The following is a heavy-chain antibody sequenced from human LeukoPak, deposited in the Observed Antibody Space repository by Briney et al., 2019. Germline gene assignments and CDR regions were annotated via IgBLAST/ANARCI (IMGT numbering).Heavy chain of an antibody. D-gene: IGHD3-10*02. CDR3: GKDLHYYVAMDV. CDR1: GFTFSGYG. Sequence: GGSLRLSCAASGFTFSGYGMHWVRQAPGKGLEWVAVFWFDGSNKYHAESVKGRFAISRDNSKSTLYLQMNSLRAEDTALYYCGKDLHYYVAMDVWGQGTTVTVSS. V-gene: IGHV3-33*06. J-gene: IGHJ6*02. CDR2: FWFDGSNK.